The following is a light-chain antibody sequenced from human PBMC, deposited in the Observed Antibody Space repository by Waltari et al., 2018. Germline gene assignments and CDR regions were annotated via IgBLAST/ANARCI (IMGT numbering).Light chain of an antibody. Sequence: SALTQPRSVSGSPGQSVTISCTGTTNDLGSYNYVSWYQQHPGKAPKLIILDVTKRPSGVPDRLSGSKSGNTASLTISGLRAEGEAEYYCGSYAGSYAWVFGGGTKLTVV. CDR3: GSYAGSYAWV. V-gene: IGLV2-11*01. J-gene: IGLJ3*02. CDR1: TNDLGSYNY. CDR2: DVT.